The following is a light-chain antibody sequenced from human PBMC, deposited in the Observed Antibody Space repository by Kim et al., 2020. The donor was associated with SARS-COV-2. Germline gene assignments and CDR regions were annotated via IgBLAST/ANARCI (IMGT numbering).Light chain of an antibody. CDR3: QQYYSTPLT. J-gene: IGKJ4*01. V-gene: IGKV4-1*01. CDR1: QSVLYSSNNKNY. CDR2: WAS. Sequence: ANINCKSSQSVLYSSNNKNYLAWYQQKPGQPPKLLINWASTRESGVPERFSGSGSGTDFTLTISSLQAEDVAVYYCQQYYSTPLTFGGGTKVDIK.